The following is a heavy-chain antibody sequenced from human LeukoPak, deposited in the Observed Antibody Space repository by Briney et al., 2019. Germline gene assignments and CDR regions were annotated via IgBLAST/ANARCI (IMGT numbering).Heavy chain of an antibody. J-gene: IGHJ4*02. D-gene: IGHD3-16*02. CDR1: GGSISSYY. CDR2: IYYSGST. Sequence: SETLSLTCTVSGGSISSYYWSWIRQPPGKGLEWIGYIYYSGSTNYNPSLKSRVTISVDTSKNQFSLKLSSVTAADTAVYYCARDRPGYYDYVWGSYPVDYWGQGTLVTVSS. V-gene: IGHV4-59*01. CDR3: ARDRPGYYDYVWGSYPVDY.